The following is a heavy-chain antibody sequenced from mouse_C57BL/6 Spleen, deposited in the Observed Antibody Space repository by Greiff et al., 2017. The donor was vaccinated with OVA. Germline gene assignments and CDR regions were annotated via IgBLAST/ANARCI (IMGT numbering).Heavy chain of an antibody. CDR2: IDPSDSYT. Sequence: VQLQQSGAELVMPGASVKLSCKASGYTFTSYWMHWVKQRPGQGLEWIGEIDPSDSYTNYNQKFKGKSTLTVDKSSSTAYMQLSSLTSEDSAVYYCARESGMDYWGQGTSVTVSS. CDR3: ARESGMDY. D-gene: IGHD1-3*01. J-gene: IGHJ4*01. V-gene: IGHV1-69*01. CDR1: GYTFTSYW.